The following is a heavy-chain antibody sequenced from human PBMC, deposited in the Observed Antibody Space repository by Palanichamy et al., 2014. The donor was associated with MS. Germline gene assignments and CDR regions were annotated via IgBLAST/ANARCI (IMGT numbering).Heavy chain of an antibody. CDR1: GGSINSGDRY. D-gene: IGHD2-21*01. J-gene: IGHJ2*01. CDR3: ARVFLYDSDQNWYFDL. Sequence: QVQLQESGPGLVKPSQTLSLTCTVSGGSINSGDRYWSWIRQHPEKGLEWIGYIYYDGSGDYNPSLRSRVAISLDTSKSQFSLDLSSVTAADTAVYYCARVFLYDSDQNWYFDLWGRGALVTVSS. V-gene: IGHV4-31*03. CDR2: IYYDGSG.